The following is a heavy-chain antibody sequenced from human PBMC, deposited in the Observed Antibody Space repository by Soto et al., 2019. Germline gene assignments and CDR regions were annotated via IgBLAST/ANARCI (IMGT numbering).Heavy chain of an antibody. Sequence: PSETLSLTCTVSGGSISSYYWSWIRQPAGKGLEWIGRIYTSGSTNYNPSLKSRVTMSVDTSKNQFSLKLSSVTAADTAVYYCARDCSGGSCYSAFGWFDPWGQGTLVTVSS. D-gene: IGHD2-15*01. V-gene: IGHV4-4*07. CDR1: GGSISSYY. CDR2: IYTSGST. J-gene: IGHJ5*02. CDR3: ARDCSGGSCYSAFGWFDP.